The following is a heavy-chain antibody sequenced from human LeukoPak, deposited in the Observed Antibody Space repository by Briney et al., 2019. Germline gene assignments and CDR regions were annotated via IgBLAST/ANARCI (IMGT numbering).Heavy chain of an antibody. CDR3: ARLSGTTDFDY. CDR1: GGSISSYY. CDR2: IYYTGTT. D-gene: IGHD1-1*01. Sequence: SETLSLTCTVSGGSISSYYWGWIRLPPGKGLEWIANIYYTGTTYYNPSLKSRVTISVDTSKNQFSLKLNSVTAADTAVYYCARLSGTTDFDYWGQGTLVTVSS. V-gene: IGHV4-39*01. J-gene: IGHJ4*02.